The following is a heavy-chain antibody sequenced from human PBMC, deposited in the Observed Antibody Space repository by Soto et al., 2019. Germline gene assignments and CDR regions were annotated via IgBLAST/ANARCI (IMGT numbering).Heavy chain of an antibody. Sequence: ASVKVSCKASGYTFTSYAMHWVRQAPGQRLEWMGWINAGNGNTKYSQKFQGRVTITRDTSASTAYMELSSLRSEDTAVYYCAYNKPDRVATSPTYYYFGMDVWGQVTTVTVSS. CDR2: INAGNGNT. D-gene: IGHD5-12*01. CDR3: AYNKPDRVATSPTYYYFGMDV. CDR1: GYTFTSYA. J-gene: IGHJ6*02. V-gene: IGHV1-3*01.